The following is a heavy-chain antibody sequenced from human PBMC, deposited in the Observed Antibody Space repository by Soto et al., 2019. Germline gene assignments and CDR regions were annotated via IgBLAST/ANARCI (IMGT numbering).Heavy chain of an antibody. Sequence: QVQLVQSGAEVKKPGSSVKVSCKASGGSSSRHTINWVRQAPGQGLEWIGSMIYILGITNYAQKFQGRVTITADKSTSTAYMELSGLRSDDTAVYYYARHINEGYADSGDGRRNHWGQGSLVSDSS. CDR3: ARHINEGYADSGDGRRNH. CDR1: GGSSSRHT. D-gene: IGHD4-17*01. V-gene: IGHV1-69*02. CDR2: MIYILGIT. J-gene: IGHJ5*02.